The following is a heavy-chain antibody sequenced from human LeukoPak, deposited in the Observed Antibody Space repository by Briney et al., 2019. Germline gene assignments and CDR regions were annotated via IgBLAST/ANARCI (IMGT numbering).Heavy chain of an antibody. D-gene: IGHD3-22*01. CDR3: ARVRNYYDSSGYLDY. CDR1: GGSISSGDYY. V-gene: IGHV4-31*03. CDR2: IYYSGST. Sequence: SQTLSLTCTVSGGSISSGDYYWSWIRQHPGKGLEWIGYIYYSGSTYYNPSLKSRVTISVDTSKNQFSLKLSSVTAADTAVYYCARVRNYYDSSGYLDYWGQGTLVTVSS. J-gene: IGHJ4*02.